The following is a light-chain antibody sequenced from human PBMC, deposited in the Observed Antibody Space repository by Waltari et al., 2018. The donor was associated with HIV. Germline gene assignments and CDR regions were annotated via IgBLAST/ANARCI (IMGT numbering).Light chain of an antibody. Sequence: PGETATLSCTASQNVGRFLAWYQKKPGQAPRLLIHDASNRAPGVPARFSALAAGTDFTVTISSLEPEDFALYYCQQRSIWPPIKFGQGTRLEIK. V-gene: IGKV3-11*01. CDR3: QQRSIWPPIK. CDR1: QNVGRF. CDR2: DAS. J-gene: IGKJ5*01.